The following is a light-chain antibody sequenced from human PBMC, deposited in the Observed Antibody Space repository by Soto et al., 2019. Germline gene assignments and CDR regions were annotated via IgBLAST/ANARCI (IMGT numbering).Light chain of an antibody. V-gene: IGKV3-11*01. CDR1: QSVSKW. CDR2: DAS. J-gene: IGKJ4*02. CDR3: QHRANWPLT. Sequence: IVLTQSPATLSLSPGERATLSCRASQSVSKWLVWYQQKPGQAPRLLIYDASTRAADIPARFSGSGSGTDFTLTISSLEPDDFAVYYCQHRANWPLTFGGGTKVEIK.